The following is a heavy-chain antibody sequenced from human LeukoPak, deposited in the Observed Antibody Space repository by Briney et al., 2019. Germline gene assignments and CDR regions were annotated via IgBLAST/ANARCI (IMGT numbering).Heavy chain of an antibody. D-gene: IGHD6-19*01. CDR1: GFTFSNYG. CDR3: AKEQPPNSSGWLSLFDY. CDR2: LSYDGRNE. Sequence: GGSLRLSCAASGFTFSNYGMHWVRQAPGKGVEWLAVLSYDGRNEYYADSVKGRFTISRDNSRNTLYLQMNSLRPEDTAVYYCAKEQPPNSSGWLSLFDYWGQGSLVTVSS. J-gene: IGHJ4*02. V-gene: IGHV3-30*18.